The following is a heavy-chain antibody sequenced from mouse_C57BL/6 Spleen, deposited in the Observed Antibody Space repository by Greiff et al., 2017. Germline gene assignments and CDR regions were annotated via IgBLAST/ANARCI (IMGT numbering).Heavy chain of an antibody. CDR2: IWSDGST. J-gene: IGHJ4*01. CDR3: ARHGLLQGAMDY. V-gene: IGHV2-6-1*01. Sequence: QVQLQQSGPGLVAPSQSLSITCTVSGFSLTSYGVHWVRQPPGKGLEWLVVIWSDGSTTYNSAPKSRLSISKDNSKSQVFLKMNSLQTDDTAMYYCARHGLLQGAMDYWGQGTSVTVSS. CDR1: GFSLTSYG. D-gene: IGHD2-3*01.